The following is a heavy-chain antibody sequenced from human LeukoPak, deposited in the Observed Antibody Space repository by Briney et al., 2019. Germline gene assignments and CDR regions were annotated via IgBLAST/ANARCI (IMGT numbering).Heavy chain of an antibody. CDR1: GYTFSSYD. CDR2: IGTAGDT. CDR3: ARAPVLRFLEWSLFY. D-gene: IGHD3-3*01. V-gene: IGHV3-13*03. J-gene: IGHJ4*02. Sequence: GGSLRLSCAACGYTFSSYDMHWVRQAIGKGLEWVSAIGTAGDTYYPGSVKGQFTISRENAKNSLYLQMNSLRAGDTAVYYCARAPVLRFLEWSLFYWGQGTLVTVSS.